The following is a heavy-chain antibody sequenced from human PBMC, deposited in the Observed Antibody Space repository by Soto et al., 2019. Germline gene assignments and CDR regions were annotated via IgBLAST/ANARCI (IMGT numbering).Heavy chain of an antibody. V-gene: IGHV5-10-1*01. J-gene: IGHJ6*02. CDR2: IDPSDSYT. D-gene: IGHD3-10*01. Sequence: PGESLKISCKGSGYSFTSYWISWVRQMPGKGLEWMGRIDPSDSYTNYSPSFQGHVTISADKSISTAYLQWSSLKASDTAMYYCARHSRSTMARGVSRYGMDVWGQGTTVTVSS. CDR3: ARHSRSTMARGVSRYGMDV. CDR1: GYSFTSYW.